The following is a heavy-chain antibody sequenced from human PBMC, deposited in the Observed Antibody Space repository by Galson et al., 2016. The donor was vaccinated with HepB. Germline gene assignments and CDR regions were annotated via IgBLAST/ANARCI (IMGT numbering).Heavy chain of an antibody. D-gene: IGHD3-3*01. Sequence: SETLSLTCTVSGASVSSSDHYWSWIRQPPGKGLEWIGYIYYSGSPYYNPSLKSRVTISVDTSKNQFTLKLSSVTAADTAVYYCARGGYDFWSGPGSGWFDPWGQGTLVTVSS. V-gene: IGHV4-61*08. CDR2: IYYSGSP. CDR3: ARGGYDFWSGPGSGWFDP. J-gene: IGHJ5*02. CDR1: GASVSSSDHY.